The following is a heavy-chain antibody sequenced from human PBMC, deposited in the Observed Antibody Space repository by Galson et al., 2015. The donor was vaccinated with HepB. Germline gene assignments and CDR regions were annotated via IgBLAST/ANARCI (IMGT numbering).Heavy chain of an antibody. J-gene: IGHJ4*02. CDR2: IKQDGSEK. D-gene: IGHD1-26*01. CDR1: GFIFSNNW. V-gene: IGHV3-7*03. CDR3: VKGDGWVLDF. Sequence: SLRLSCAASGFIFSNNWMNWVRQAPGKGLEWVAIIKQDGSEKHYVDSVKGRFTVSRDNAKDALYLEMSSLRAEDTAVYYCVKGDGWVLDFCGQGTLVTVSS.